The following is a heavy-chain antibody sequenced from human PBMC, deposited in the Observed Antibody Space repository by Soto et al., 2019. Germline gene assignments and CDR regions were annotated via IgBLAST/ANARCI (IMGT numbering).Heavy chain of an antibody. J-gene: IGHJ4*02. V-gene: IGHV4-39*01. Sequence: SETLSLTCTVSGSSISSSSYYWGWIRQPPGKGLEWIGSIYYSGSTYYNPSLKRRVTISVDTSKNQFSLKLSSVTAADTAVYYCARHGLCFKRGIDYWGKGTLVTVSS. CDR2: IYYSGST. CDR1: GSSISSSSYY. D-gene: IGHD2-8*01. CDR3: ARHGLCFKRGIDY.